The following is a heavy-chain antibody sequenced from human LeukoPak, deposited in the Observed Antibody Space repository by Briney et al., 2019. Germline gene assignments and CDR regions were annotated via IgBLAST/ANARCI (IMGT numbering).Heavy chain of an antibody. J-gene: IGHJ4*02. CDR3: ARGDYGGNSNYFDY. Sequence: GRSLRLSCAASGFTFSSYAMHWVRQAPGKGLEWVAVISYDGSNKYYADSVKGRFTISRDNSKNTLYLQMNSLRAEDTAVYYCARGDYGGNSNYFDYWGQGTLVTVSS. V-gene: IGHV3-30-3*01. CDR2: ISYDGSNK. D-gene: IGHD4-23*01. CDR1: GFTFSSYA.